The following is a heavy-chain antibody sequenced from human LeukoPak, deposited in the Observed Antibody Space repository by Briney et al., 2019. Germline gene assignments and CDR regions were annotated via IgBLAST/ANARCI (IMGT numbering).Heavy chain of an antibody. J-gene: IGHJ6*03. CDR2: INHSGST. CDR3: ARLEGPYYYMDV. V-gene: IGHV4-34*01. Sequence: SETLSLTCAVYGGSFSGYYWSWIRQPPGKGLEWIGEINHSGSTNYNPSLKSRVTTSVDTSKNQFSLKLSSVTAADTAVYYCARLEGPYYYMDVWGKGTTVTVSS. CDR1: GGSFSGYY. D-gene: IGHD3-3*01.